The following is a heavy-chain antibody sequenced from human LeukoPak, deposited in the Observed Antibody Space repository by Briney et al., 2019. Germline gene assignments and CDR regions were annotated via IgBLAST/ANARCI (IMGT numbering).Heavy chain of an antibody. Sequence: SETLSLTCTVSGGSISSYYWSWIRQPPGKGLEWIGYIYYSGSTNYNPSLKSRVTISVDTSKNQFSLKLSSVTAADTAVYYCAREWYSSSLYYYYYGMDVWGQGTTVTVSS. CDR1: GGSISSYY. J-gene: IGHJ6*02. D-gene: IGHD6-13*01. V-gene: IGHV4-59*01. CDR3: AREWYSSSLYYYYYGMDV. CDR2: IYYSGST.